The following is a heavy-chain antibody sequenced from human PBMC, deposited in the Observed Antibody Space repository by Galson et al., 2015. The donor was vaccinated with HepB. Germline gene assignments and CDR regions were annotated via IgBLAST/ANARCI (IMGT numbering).Heavy chain of an antibody. CDR3: ARTTVVDDAFDI. V-gene: IGHV3-21*01. Sequence: SLRLSCAASGFTFSSYSMNWVRQAPGKGLEWVSSISSSSSYIYYADSVKGRFTISRDNAKNSLYLQMNSLRAEDTAVYYCARTTVVDDAFDIWGQGTMVTVSS. J-gene: IGHJ3*02. D-gene: IGHD4-11*01. CDR1: GFTFSSYS. CDR2: ISSSSSYI.